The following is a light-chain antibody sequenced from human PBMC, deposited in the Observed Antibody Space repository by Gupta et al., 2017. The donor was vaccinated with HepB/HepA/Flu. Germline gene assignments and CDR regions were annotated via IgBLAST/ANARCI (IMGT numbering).Light chain of an antibody. CDR1: SNNVGNQG. CDR3: SAWDSSLSAVV. CDR2: RNN. V-gene: IGLV10-54*04. Sequence: QPGLTQPPSVSKGLRQTATLTCTVNSNNVGNQGAAWLQQHQGHPPKLLSYRNNNRPSGISERFSASRSGNTASLTITGLQPEDEADYYCSAWDSSLSAVVFGGGTKLTVL. J-gene: IGLJ2*01.